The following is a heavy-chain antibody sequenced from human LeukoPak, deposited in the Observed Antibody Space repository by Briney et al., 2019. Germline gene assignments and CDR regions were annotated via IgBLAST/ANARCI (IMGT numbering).Heavy chain of an antibody. CDR2: ISAYNGNT. CDR3: ARTISNSLSHPEAFDI. Sequence: GASVKVSCKASGYTFTSYGISWVRQAPGQGLEWMGWISAYNGNTNYAQKLQGRVTMTTDTSTSTAYMELRSLRSDDTAVYYCARTISNSLSHPEAFDIWGQGTMVTVSS. D-gene: IGHD3-9*01. J-gene: IGHJ3*02. V-gene: IGHV1-18*01. CDR1: GYTFTSYG.